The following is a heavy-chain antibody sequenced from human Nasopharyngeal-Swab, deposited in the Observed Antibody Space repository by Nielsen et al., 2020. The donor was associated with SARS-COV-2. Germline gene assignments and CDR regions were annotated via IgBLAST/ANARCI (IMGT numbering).Heavy chain of an antibody. Sequence: SETLSPTCAVYGGSFSGYYWSWIRQPPGKGLEWIGEINHSGSTNYNPSLKSRVTISVDTSKNQFSLKLSSVTAADTAVYYCARSFRGTTPRDAFDIWGQGTMVTVSS. V-gene: IGHV4-34*01. D-gene: IGHD1-7*01. CDR2: INHSGST. J-gene: IGHJ3*02. CDR3: ARSFRGTTPRDAFDI. CDR1: GGSFSGYY.